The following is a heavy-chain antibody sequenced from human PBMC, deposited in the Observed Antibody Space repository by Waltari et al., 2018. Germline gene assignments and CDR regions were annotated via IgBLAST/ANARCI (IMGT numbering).Heavy chain of an antibody. CDR1: GFIFAASA. D-gene: IGHD3-3*01. Sequence: VQLVESGGGLVQPGKTLRLSCVASGFIFAASALHWVRQVPGKGLEWLSGISWNSNNIVYADSVKGRFTISRDNAENSLYLLMNNLRSDDTALYYCVRDAFGNTIGGVFDYWGQGTLLTVSS. J-gene: IGHJ4*02. CDR2: ISWNSNNI. V-gene: IGHV3-9*01. CDR3: VRDAFGNTIGGVFDY.